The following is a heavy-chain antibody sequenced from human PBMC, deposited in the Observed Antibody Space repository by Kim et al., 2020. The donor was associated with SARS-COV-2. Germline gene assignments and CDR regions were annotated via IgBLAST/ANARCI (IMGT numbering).Heavy chain of an antibody. CDR2: IYYSGST. CDR1: GGSISSYY. J-gene: IGHJ3*02. D-gene: IGHD1-26*01. CDR3: ARTDSGVTLHDAFDI. V-gene: IGHV4-59*08. Sequence: SETLSLTCTVSGGSISSYYWSWIRQPPGKGLEWIGYIYYSGSTNYNPSLKSRVTISVDTSKNQFSLKLSSVTAADTAVYYCARTDSGVTLHDAFDIWGQGTMVTVSS.